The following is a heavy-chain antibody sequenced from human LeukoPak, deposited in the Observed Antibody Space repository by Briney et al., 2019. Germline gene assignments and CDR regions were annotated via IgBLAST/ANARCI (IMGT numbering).Heavy chain of an antibody. D-gene: IGHD6-19*01. Sequence: GASVKVSCKASGYTFTSYGISWVRQAPGQGLEWMGWISAYNGNTNYAQKLQGRVTMTTDTSTSTAYMELRSLRSEDTAVYYCARAHSIAVAGTRIMGYWGQGTLVTVSS. CDR3: ARAHSIAVAGTRIMGY. J-gene: IGHJ4*02. V-gene: IGHV1-18*01. CDR1: GYTFTSYG. CDR2: ISAYNGNT.